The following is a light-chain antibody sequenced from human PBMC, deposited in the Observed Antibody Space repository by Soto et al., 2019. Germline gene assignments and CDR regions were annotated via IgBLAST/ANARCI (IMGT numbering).Light chain of an antibody. CDR3: ATWDYSLSGEV. CDR1: SSNIGNNY. J-gene: IGLJ2*01. Sequence: QSVLTQPPSVSAAPGQKVTISCSGSSSNIGNNYVSWYQQLSGTAPKLLIYDNNKRPSGIPDRFSGSKSGTSGTLDITGLQTGDEADYYCATWDYSLSGEVFGGGTKLTVL. CDR2: DNN. V-gene: IGLV1-51*01.